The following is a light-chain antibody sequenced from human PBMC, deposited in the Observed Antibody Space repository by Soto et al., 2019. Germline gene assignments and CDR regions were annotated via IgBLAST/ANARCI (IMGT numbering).Light chain of an antibody. Sequence: EIVLTKSPHTLSLSPGKRPTIFCRASQTVSSRFLAWYQQKTGHAPRLIIPCAIRRATDVPEQFTGSGSGTDFTLTISRLGPEDFALYYCQQYATSPLTFGGGTKVDIK. CDR2: CAI. J-gene: IGKJ4*01. V-gene: IGKV3-20*01. CDR1: QTVSSRF. CDR3: QQYATSPLT.